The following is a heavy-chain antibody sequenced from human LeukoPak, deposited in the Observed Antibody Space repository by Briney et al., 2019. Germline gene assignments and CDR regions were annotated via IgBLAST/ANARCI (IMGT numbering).Heavy chain of an antibody. CDR2: IHSDGSTT. V-gene: IGHV3-74*01. Sequence: AGGSLRLSCAASGFSFRTYWMHWVRQAPGKGLVWVSRIHSDGSTTTYADSAKGRFTISRDSAKNMLYLQMNTLRAEDTAVYFCVREDDDAFDVWGQGTMVTVSS. J-gene: IGHJ3*01. CDR1: GFSFRTYW. CDR3: VREDDDAFDV.